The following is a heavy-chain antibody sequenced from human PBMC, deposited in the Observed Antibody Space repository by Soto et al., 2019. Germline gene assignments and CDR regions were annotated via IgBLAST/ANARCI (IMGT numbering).Heavy chain of an antibody. CDR1: GGSVSRGGYF. CDR3: ARAYPPDYRSGSRGSFDY. D-gene: IGHD3-3*01. CDR2: IYYSGST. J-gene: IGHJ4*02. Sequence: KASETLSLTCTVSGGSVSRGGYFWNWILQHPGKGLEWIGYIYYSGSTSYNPSLKNRVSISVDPSNNQFSLRLSSATAADTAVYYCARAYPPDYRSGSRGSFDYWGQGTLVTVSS. V-gene: IGHV4-31*03.